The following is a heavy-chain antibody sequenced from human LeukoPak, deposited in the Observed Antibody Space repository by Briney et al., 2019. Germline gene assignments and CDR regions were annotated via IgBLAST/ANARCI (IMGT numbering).Heavy chain of an antibody. CDR2: ISPYNGKT. Sequence: ASVKVSCKASGYTFTSYGITWVRQAPGQGLEWMGWISPYNGKTNYAQNLQGRVTMTTHTSTSTAYMELRSLRSDDTAVYYCARAPSLRPFHYFDYWGQGTLVTVSS. CDR3: ARAPSLRPFHYFDY. J-gene: IGHJ4*02. D-gene: IGHD3-16*01. CDR1: GYTFTSYG. V-gene: IGHV1-18*01.